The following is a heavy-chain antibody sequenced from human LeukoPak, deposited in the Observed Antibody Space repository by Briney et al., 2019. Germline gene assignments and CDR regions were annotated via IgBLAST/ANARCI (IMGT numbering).Heavy chain of an antibody. J-gene: IGHJ5*02. CDR2: ISAYNGNT. Sequence: ASVKVSCKASGYTFTSHGISWVRQAPGQGLEWMGWISAYNGNTNYAQKLQGRVTITRDTSASTAYMELSSLRSEDTAVYYCARVRNDILTGFNWFDPWGQGTLVTVSS. CDR1: GYTFTSHG. CDR3: ARVRNDILTGFNWFDP. V-gene: IGHV1-18*01. D-gene: IGHD3-9*01.